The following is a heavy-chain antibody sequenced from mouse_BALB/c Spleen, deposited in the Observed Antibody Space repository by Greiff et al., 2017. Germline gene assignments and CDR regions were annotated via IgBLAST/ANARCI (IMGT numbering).Heavy chain of an antibody. D-gene: IGHD2-1*01. Sequence: EVKLMESGPELVKPGASVKMSCTASGYTFTSYVMHWVKQKPGQGLEWIGYINPYNDGTKYNEKFKGKATLTSDKSSSTAYMELSSLTSEDSAVYYCARWTGNYPYAMDYWGQGTSVTVSS. J-gene: IGHJ4*01. CDR1: GYTFTSYV. V-gene: IGHV1-14*01. CDR2: INPYNDGT. CDR3: ARWTGNYPYAMDY.